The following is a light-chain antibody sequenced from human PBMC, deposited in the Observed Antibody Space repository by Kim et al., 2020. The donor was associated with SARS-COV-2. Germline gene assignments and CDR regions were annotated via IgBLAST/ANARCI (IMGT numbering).Light chain of an antibody. V-gene: IGLV3-1*01. J-gene: IGLJ1*01. Sequence: VSPGQTASITCSGDKLGDKFASWYQQRPGQSPVLVIYQDTKRPSGIPDRFSGSNSGNTATLTISGTQAMDEADYYCQAWDSSTAVFGTGTKVTVL. CDR3: QAWDSSTAV. CDR1: KLGDKF. CDR2: QDT.